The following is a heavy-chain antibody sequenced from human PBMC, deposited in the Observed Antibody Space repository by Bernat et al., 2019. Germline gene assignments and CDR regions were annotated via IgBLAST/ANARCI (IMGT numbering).Heavy chain of an antibody. Sequence: QVQLVQSGAEVKKPGASVKVSCKASGYTFTSYYMHWVRQAPGQGLEWMGIINPSGGSTSYAQKFQGRVTMTRDTSTSTVYMELSSLRSDDTAVYYCARDIRGYYDSSGYYSDYWGQGTLVTVSS. CDR1: GYTFTSYY. CDR2: INPSGGST. D-gene: IGHD3-22*01. CDR3: ARDIRGYYDSSGYYSDY. V-gene: IGHV1-46*01. J-gene: IGHJ4*02.